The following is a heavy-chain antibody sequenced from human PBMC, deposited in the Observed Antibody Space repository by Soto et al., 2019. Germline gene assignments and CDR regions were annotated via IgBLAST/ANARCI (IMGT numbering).Heavy chain of an antibody. CDR1: GFTFSSYG. CDR2: IWYDGSNK. CDR3: ASLTTVTTYYYYGMDV. D-gene: IGHD4-17*01. J-gene: IGHJ6*02. V-gene: IGHV3-33*01. Sequence: QVQLVESGGGVVQPGRSLRLSCAASGFTFSSYGMHWVRQAPGKGLEWVAVIWYDGSNKYYADSVKGRFTISRDNSKNTLDLQMNSLGAEDTAVYYCASLTTVTTYYYYGMDVWGQGTTVTVSS.